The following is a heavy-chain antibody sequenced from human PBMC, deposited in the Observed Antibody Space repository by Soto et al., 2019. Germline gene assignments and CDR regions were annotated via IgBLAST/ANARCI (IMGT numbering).Heavy chain of an antibody. J-gene: IGHJ2*01. V-gene: IGHV1-18*01. Sequence: QAQLVQSGAEVKKPGASVKVSCQAGGYTFADYGISWVRQAPGQVLECVGWIGPYNENTNYAQNLQDRVTMTTDTSTNTSYMELRRLRSHDAALYYCARCYCTVGSCYTCWHFDLWGRGTLLTVSS. CDR2: IGPYNENT. CDR1: GYTFADYG. D-gene: IGHD2-15*01. CDR3: ARCYCTVGSCYTCWHFDL.